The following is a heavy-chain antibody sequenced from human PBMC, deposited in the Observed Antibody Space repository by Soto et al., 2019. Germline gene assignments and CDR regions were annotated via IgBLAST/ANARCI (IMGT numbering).Heavy chain of an antibody. CDR2: ISAYNGNT. CDR3: ARGPLDTAMVNYGYYYGMDV. Sequence: QVQLVQSGAEVKKPGASVKVSCKASGYTFTSYGISWVRQAPGQGLEWMGWISAYNGNTNYAQKFQGRVTITADESTSTAYMELSSLRSEDTAVYYCARGPLDTAMVNYGYYYGMDVWGQGTTVTVSS. V-gene: IGHV1-18*01. J-gene: IGHJ6*02. CDR1: GYTFTSYG. D-gene: IGHD5-18*01.